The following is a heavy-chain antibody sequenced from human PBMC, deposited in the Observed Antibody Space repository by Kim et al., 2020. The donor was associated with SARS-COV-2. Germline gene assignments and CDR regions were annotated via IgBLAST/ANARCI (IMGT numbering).Heavy chain of an antibody. V-gene: IGHV1-3*01. Sequence: ASVKVSCKASGYTFTNYRVHWVRQAPGQRFEWMGRITPGGDTKYSQKFQDRVTITSDTSASTTSLEVSSLGSEDTAIYYCAKGAETSITGALDYWAQG. CDR3: AKGAETSITGALDY. D-gene: IGHD2-8*02. CDR1: GYTFTNYR. CDR2: ITPGGDT. J-gene: IGHJ4*02.